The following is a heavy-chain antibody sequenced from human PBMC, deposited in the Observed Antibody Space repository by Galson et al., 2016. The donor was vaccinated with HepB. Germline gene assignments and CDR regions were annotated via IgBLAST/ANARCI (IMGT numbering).Heavy chain of an antibody. CDR2: ISSDGDNK. CDR1: GFSFSDYA. J-gene: IGHJ4*02. V-gene: IGHV3-23*01. Sequence: SLRLSCAVSGFSFSDYAMSWVRQGPGKRLEWVSTISSDGDNKHYLDSVKGRFTVSRDNSKNTRDLQMNSLRAEDTAVYYCTNDVGLLMFGLWGRGTLVTVSS. CDR3: TNDVGLLMFGL. D-gene: IGHD1-26*01.